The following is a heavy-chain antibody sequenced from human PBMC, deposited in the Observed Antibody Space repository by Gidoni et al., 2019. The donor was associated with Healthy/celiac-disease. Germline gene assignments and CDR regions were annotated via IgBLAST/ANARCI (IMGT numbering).Heavy chain of an antibody. J-gene: IGHJ4*02. D-gene: IGHD6-19*01. Sequence: EVQLVESGGGLVQPGGSLRLSCPASGFTFSSYSRNWVRQAPGKGLEWVSYISSSSSTIYYADSGKGRFTISRDNAKNSLYLQMNSLRAEDTAVYYCARDEAGFHYWGQGTLVTVSS. CDR1: GFTFSSYS. CDR3: ARDEAGFHY. CDR2: ISSSSSTI. V-gene: IGHV3-48*01.